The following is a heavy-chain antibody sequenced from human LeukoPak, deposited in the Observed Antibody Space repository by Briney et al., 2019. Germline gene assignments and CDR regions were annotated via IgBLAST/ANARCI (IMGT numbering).Heavy chain of an antibody. D-gene: IGHD1-1*01. CDR2: INHSGNT. J-gene: IGHJ4*02. Sequence: SETLSLTCAVYGGSFSSYYWSWIRQPPGEGLEWIGEINHSGNTYYNPTLKSRVTTSVDTSKNQFSLELNSVTAADTAVYYCASKYNFGENWGQGTLVTVSS. CDR1: GGSFSSYY. V-gene: IGHV4-34*01. CDR3: ASKYNFGEN.